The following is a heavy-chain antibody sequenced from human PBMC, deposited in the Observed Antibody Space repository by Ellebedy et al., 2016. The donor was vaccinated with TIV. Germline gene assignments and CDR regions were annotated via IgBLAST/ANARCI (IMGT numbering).Heavy chain of an antibody. V-gene: IGHV3-33*01. Sequence: GGSLRLXCAASGFTFSNYGMHWVRQAPGKGLEWVAVIWFDGSHTYYADSVKGRFTISRDNSKNTLYLQMNSLRAEDTAVYYCARGRSTFQDIDSWGRGTMVTVSS. D-gene: IGHD3-3*02. J-gene: IGHJ3*02. CDR2: IWFDGSHT. CDR1: GFTFSNYG. CDR3: ARGRSTFQDIDS.